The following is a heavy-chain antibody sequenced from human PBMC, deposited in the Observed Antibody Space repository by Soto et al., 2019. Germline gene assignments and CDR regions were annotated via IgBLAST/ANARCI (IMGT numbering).Heavy chain of an antibody. CDR2: IWYDGSNK. CDR3: ARDAAPAAMITIDY. Sequence: GGSLRLSCAASGFTFSSYGMHWVRQAPGKGLEWVAVIWYDGSNKYYADSVKGRFTISRDNSKNTLYLQMNSLRAEDTAVYYCARDAAPAAMITIDYWGQGTLVTVSS. D-gene: IGHD2-2*01. V-gene: IGHV3-33*01. J-gene: IGHJ4*02. CDR1: GFTFSSYG.